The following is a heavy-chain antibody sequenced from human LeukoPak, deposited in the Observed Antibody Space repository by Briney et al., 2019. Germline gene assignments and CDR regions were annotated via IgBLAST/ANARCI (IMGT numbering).Heavy chain of an antibody. V-gene: IGHV4-4*02. CDR1: GGSISSSNW. CDR3: ARDGIGYYYGMDV. CDR2: IYHSGST. J-gene: IGHJ6*02. D-gene: IGHD1-1*01. Sequence: SETLSLTCAVSGGSISSSNWWSWVRQPPGKGLEWIGEIYHSGSTYYNPSLKSRVTISVDTSKNQFSLKLSSVTAADTAVYYCARDGIGYYYGMDVWGQGTTVTVSS.